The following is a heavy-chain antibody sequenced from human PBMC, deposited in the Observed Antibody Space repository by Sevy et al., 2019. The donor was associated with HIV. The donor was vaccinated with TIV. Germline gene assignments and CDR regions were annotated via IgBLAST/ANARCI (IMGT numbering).Heavy chain of an antibody. J-gene: IGHJ3*02. V-gene: IGHV3-30-3*01. D-gene: IGHD2-21*02. CDR1: GFTFSSYA. CDR2: ISYDGSNK. Sequence: GGSLSLSCAASGFTFSSYAMHWVRQAPGKGLEWVAVISYDGSNKYYADSVKGRFTISRDNSKNTLYLQMNSLRPEDTAVYYCARSYEVVTAIGAFDIWGQGTMVTVSS. CDR3: ARSYEVVTAIGAFDI.